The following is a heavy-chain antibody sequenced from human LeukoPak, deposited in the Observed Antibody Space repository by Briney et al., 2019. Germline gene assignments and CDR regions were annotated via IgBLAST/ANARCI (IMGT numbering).Heavy chain of an antibody. Sequence: SETLSLTCAVYGGSFSGYYWSWIRQPPGKGLEWIGEINHSGSTNYNPSLKSRVTISVDTSKNQFSLKLSSVTAADTAVYYCARGRRDSSGYYLYYYYYMDVWGKGTTVTVSS. V-gene: IGHV4-34*01. J-gene: IGHJ6*03. D-gene: IGHD3-22*01. CDR1: GGSFSGYY. CDR2: INHSGST. CDR3: ARGRRDSSGYYLYYYYYMDV.